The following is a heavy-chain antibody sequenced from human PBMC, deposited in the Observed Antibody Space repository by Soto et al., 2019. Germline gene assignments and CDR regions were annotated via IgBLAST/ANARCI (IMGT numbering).Heavy chain of an antibody. CDR2: INPDNGNT. Sequence: ASLKVSCKASGYTFTRYTMNWVRQAPGQRLEWMGWINPDNGNTKSSQKFQDRVIITRDTSASTAYMDLSSLRSEDTAVYYCARGIATAQLDPWGQGTLVTVSS. J-gene: IGHJ5*02. CDR1: GYTFTRYT. V-gene: IGHV1-3*01. CDR3: ARGIATAQLDP. D-gene: IGHD2-15*01.